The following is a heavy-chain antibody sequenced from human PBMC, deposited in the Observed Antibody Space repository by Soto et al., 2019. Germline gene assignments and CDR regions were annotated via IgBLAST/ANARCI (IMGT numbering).Heavy chain of an antibody. CDR1: GGTFSSYT. V-gene: IGHV1-69*08. Sequence: QVQLVQSGAEVKKPGSSVKVSCKASGGTFSSYTISWVRQAPGQGLEWMGRIIPILGIANYAQKFQGRVTITADKSTSTAYMELSSLISEDTAVYYCATETEGIAGATTTYWYFDLLGRGTPVTVSS. D-gene: IGHD1-26*01. CDR3: ATETEGIAGATTTYWYFDL. J-gene: IGHJ2*01. CDR2: IIPILGIA.